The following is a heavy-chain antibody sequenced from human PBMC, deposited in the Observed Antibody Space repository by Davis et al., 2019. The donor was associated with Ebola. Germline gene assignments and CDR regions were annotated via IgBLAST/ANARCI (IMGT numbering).Heavy chain of an antibody. J-gene: IGHJ6*02. CDR3: ARGGLRDGMDV. D-gene: IGHD4-17*01. CDR1: SKSFANYY. V-gene: IGHV4-34*01. CDR2: IKHSGST. Sequence: SETLSLTCAIYSKSFANYYWNWLRQVPGKGLEWIGEIKHSGSTNYNPSLKSRVIISIDTSKKQFSLKLNSVTAADTAVYYCARGGLRDGMDVWGQGTTVTVSS.